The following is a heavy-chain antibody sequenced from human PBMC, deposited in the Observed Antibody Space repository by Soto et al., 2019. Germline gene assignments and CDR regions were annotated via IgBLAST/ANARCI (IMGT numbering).Heavy chain of an antibody. Sequence: QVQLVESGGGVVQPGRSLRLSCAASGFTFSSHGMHWVRQAPGKVLEWVAVIWHDGSQEYYADSVRGRFTISRDNSKNMVYLQMHRLRDEDTAVYKCARVGPLPTHYGMDVGGQGTTVTVSS. V-gene: IGHV3-33*01. J-gene: IGHJ6*02. D-gene: IGHD4-17*01. CDR1: GFTFSSHG. CDR2: IWHDGSQE. CDR3: ARVGPLPTHYGMDV.